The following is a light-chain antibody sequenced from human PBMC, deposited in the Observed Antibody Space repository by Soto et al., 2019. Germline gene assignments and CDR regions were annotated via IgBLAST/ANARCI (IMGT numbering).Light chain of an antibody. CDR3: QQFYSYPWT. V-gene: IGKV1-5*03. CDR1: QSVDTC. Sequence: DIQMTQSPYTLSASVGDRVTITCRASQSVDTCLDWYQQKPGKAPHLLIYNASSLETGVPSRFSGSGSVTEVTLTIISMPPDDFATYYCQQFYSYPWTFGQVTKVELK. J-gene: IGKJ1*01. CDR2: NAS.